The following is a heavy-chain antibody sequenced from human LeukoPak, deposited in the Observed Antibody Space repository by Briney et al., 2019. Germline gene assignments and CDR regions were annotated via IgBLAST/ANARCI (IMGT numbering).Heavy chain of an antibody. V-gene: IGHV3-48*03. D-gene: IGHD5-18*01. CDR3: ARGYSYGSDY. CDR2: ISSSGSTI. Sequence: GGSLRLSCAASGFTFSSYEMNWVRQAPGTGLEWVSYISSSGSTIYYADSVKGRFTISRDNAKNSLYLQMNSLRAEDTAVYYCARGYSYGSDYWGQGTLVTVSS. CDR1: GFTFSSYE. J-gene: IGHJ4*02.